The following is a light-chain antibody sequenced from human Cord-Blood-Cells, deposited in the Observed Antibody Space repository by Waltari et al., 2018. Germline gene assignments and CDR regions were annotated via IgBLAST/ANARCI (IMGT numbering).Light chain of an antibody. Sequence: DIQMTQSPSTLSVSVGDRVTITCRASQSISSWLAWYQQKPGKAPKHLIYKASSLESGGPSRFSGSGSGTEFTLTISSLQPDDFATYYCQQYKSYSTFGQGTKVEIK. CDR3: QQYKSYST. J-gene: IGKJ1*01. CDR2: KAS. V-gene: IGKV1-5*03. CDR1: QSISSW.